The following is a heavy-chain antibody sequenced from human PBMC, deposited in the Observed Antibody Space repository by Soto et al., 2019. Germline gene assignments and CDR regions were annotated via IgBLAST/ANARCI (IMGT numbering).Heavy chain of an antibody. J-gene: IGHJ4*02. Sequence: SETLSLTCTVSGGSISSYYWSWIRQPPGKGLEWIGYIYYSGSTNYNPSLKSRVTISVDTSKNQFSLKLSSVTAADTAVYYCARLPHTTVTHDYGGQGTLVTVSS. CDR3: ARLPHTTVTHDY. CDR2: IYYSGST. D-gene: IGHD4-17*01. V-gene: IGHV4-59*01. CDR1: GGSISSYY.